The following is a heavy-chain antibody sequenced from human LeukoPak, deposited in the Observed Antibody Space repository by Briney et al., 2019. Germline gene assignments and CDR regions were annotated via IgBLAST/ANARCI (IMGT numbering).Heavy chain of an antibody. V-gene: IGHV1-18*01. CDR1: GYTFTSYG. J-gene: IGHJ4*02. CDR2: ISAYNGNT. D-gene: IGHD3-16*02. CDR3: ARDSLGELSLSDY. Sequence: SVKVSCKASGYTFTSYGISWVRKAPGQGLGGMGWISAYNGNTNYAQKLQGRVTMTTDTSTSTAYMELRSLRSDDTAVYYCARDSLGELSLSDYWGQGTLVTVSS.